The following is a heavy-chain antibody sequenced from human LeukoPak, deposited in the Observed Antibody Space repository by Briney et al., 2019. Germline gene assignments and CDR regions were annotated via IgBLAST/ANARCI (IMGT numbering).Heavy chain of an antibody. D-gene: IGHD3-22*01. CDR3: ARRRYYDGSGYLE. V-gene: IGHV4-39*01. CDR1: GDSVSRSDSY. Sequence: SETLSLTCSVSGDSVSRSDSYWDWIRQPPGTGLEWIGTIYHSGRTYYSPPLKSRVTMSVDPSNNQFSLNLRSVTAADTAVYYCARRRYYDGSGYLEWGQGTLLSVSS. CDR2: IYHSGRT. J-gene: IGHJ1*01.